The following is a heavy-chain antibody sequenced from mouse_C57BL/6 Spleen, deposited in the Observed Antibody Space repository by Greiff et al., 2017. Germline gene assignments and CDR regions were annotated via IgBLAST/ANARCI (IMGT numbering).Heavy chain of an antibody. CDR3: ARTPFYGSSLDY. V-gene: IGHV1-39*01. Sequence: VQLQQSGPELVKPGASVKISCKASGYSFTDYNMTWVKQSPGKSLEWIGIINPNYGTTSSNQKFKGKTTLTDDQSSIADYILLNSLTSENSAVYYCARTPFYGSSLDYWGQGTTLTVSS. D-gene: IGHD1-1*01. J-gene: IGHJ2*01. CDR2: INPNYGTT. CDR1: GYSFTDYN.